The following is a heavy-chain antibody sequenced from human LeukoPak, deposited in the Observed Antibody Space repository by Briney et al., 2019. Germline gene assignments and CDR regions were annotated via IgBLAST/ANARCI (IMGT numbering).Heavy chain of an antibody. CDR1: GFTFSSYA. CDR2: ISGSGGST. V-gene: IGHV3-23*01. D-gene: IGHD3-10*01. CDR3: ANGVVRGVIPRTYYYYMDV. Sequence: GGSLRLSCAASGFTFSSYAMSWVRQAPGKGLEWVSAISGSGGSTYYADSVKGRFTISRDNSKNTLYLQMNSLRAEDTAVYYCANGVVRGVIPRTYYYYMDVWGKGTTVTVSS. J-gene: IGHJ6*03.